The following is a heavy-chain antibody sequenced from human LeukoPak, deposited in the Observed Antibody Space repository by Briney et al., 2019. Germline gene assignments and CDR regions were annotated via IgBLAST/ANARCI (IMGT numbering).Heavy chain of an antibody. V-gene: IGHV1-2*02. D-gene: IGHD3-10*01. J-gene: IGHJ5*02. CDR3: ARVETPEYYGSGSYALYNWFDP. Sequence: ASVKVSCKASGYTFTGYYMHWVRQAPGQGLEWMGWINPNSGGTNYAQKFQGRVTMTRDTSISTAYMELSRLRSDDTAVYYCARVETPEYYGSGSYALYNWFDPWGQGTLVTVSS. CDR2: INPNSGGT. CDR1: GYTFTGYY.